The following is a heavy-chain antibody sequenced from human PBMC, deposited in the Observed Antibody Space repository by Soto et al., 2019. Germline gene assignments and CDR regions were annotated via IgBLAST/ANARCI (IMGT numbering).Heavy chain of an antibody. CDR3: ARDLRDYDFWGGYSSNWFDP. V-gene: IGHV4-59*01. CDR2: IYYSGST. CDR1: GGSISSYD. J-gene: IGHJ5*02. D-gene: IGHD3-3*01. Sequence: PSQTLSLTRTVSGGSISSYDRRWLRQPAGKGLEWVGYIYYSGSTNYNPSLKSRVHISVDTHKNQFSLKLSSVTAADTAPYYCARDLRDYDFWGGYSSNWFDPWGQGTLVTV.